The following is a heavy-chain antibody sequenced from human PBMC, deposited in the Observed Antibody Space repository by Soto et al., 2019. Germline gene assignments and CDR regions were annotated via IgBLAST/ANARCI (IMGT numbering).Heavy chain of an antibody. J-gene: IGHJ5*02. V-gene: IGHV4-39*01. CDR1: VGSISSSSYY. CDR3: ARHRARNWFDP. CDR2: IYYSGST. Sequence: SETLSLTGIVSVGSISSSSYYWGWIRQPPGKGLEWIGSIYYSGSTYYNPSLKSRVTISVDTSKNQFSLKLSSVTAADTAVFYCARHRARNWFDPWGQGTLVTVSS. D-gene: IGHD6-6*01.